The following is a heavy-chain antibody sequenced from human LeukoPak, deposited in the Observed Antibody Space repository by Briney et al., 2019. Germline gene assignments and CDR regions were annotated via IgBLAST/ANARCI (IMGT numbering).Heavy chain of an antibody. CDR3: TTDLGTYYHGSQRLIPIDY. D-gene: IGHD3-10*01. CDR2: IKSKTDGETA. CDR1: GFTFTNAC. V-gene: IGHV3-15*01. Sequence: GGSLRLSCVDSGFTFTNACMSWVRQAPGKGLEWIGRIKSKTDGETANYAEPVRGRFTISRDDSKSAVYLQMNSLKIEDTAVYYCTTDLGTYYHGSQRLIPIDYWGQGTLVTVSS. J-gene: IGHJ4*02.